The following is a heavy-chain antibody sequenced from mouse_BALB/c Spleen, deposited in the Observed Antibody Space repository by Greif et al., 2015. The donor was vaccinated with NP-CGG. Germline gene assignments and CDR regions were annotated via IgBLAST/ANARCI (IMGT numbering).Heavy chain of an antibody. CDR3: ARSPYVNYAMDY. CDR1: GDSITSGY. J-gene: IGHJ4*01. V-gene: IGHV3-8*02. CDR2: ISYSGST. Sequence: EVQLVESGPSLVKPSQTLSPACSVTGDSITSGYWNWIRKFPGNKLEYMGYISYSGSTYYNPSLKSRISITRDTSKNXYDLQVNSLTTEDTATYYCARSPYVNYAMDYWGQGTSVTVSS.